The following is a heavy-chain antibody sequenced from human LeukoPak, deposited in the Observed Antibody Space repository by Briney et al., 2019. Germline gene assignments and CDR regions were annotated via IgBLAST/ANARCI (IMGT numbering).Heavy chain of an antibody. V-gene: IGHV5-51*01. Sequence: GESLQISCEGSGSIFTSYWIGGVRQVPGKGLERMGIINPGDSDTRYSPSFQGQVTISADKSISTAYLQWSSLKASDTAMYYCARLYYDFWSGYFAVNNWFDPWGQGTLVTVSS. CDR1: GSIFTSYW. J-gene: IGHJ5*02. D-gene: IGHD3-3*01. CDR3: ARLYYDFWSGYFAVNNWFDP. CDR2: INPGDSDT.